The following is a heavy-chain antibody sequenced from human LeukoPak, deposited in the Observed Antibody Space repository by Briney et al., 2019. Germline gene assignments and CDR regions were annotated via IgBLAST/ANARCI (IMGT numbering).Heavy chain of an antibody. Sequence: PSETLSLTCTASGGSLSSSSYYWGWIRQPPGKGLEWIGSIYYSGSTYYNPSLKSRVTISVVTSKNQFSLKLSSVTAADTAVYYCARDWGLLWFGELPVWGQGTLVTVSS. J-gene: IGHJ4*02. V-gene: IGHV4-39*07. CDR1: GGSLSSSSYY. CDR3: ARDWGLLWFGELPV. CDR2: IYYSGST. D-gene: IGHD3-10*01.